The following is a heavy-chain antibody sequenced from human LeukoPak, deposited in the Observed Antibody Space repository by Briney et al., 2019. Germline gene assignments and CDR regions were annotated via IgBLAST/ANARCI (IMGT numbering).Heavy chain of an antibody. D-gene: IGHD2-2*01. Sequence: PGGSLRLSCAASGFTFRTYAMSRVRQAPGKGLEWVSAISGSGGSTYYADSVKGRFTISRDNSKNTLYLQMNSLRAEDTAVYYCAKDGGFIVVVPEATFDPWGQGTLVTVSS. CDR2: ISGSGGST. CDR1: GFTFRTYA. CDR3: AKDGGFIVVVPEATFDP. J-gene: IGHJ5*02. V-gene: IGHV3-23*01.